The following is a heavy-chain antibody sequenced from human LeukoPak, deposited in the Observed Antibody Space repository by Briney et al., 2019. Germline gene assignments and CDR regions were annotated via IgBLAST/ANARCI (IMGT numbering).Heavy chain of an antibody. V-gene: IGHV1-2*02. J-gene: IGHJ4*02. CDR3: ARGQPYYDSSGYYGYCFDY. D-gene: IGHD3-22*01. CDR1: GYTFTGYY. CDR2: INPNSGGT. Sequence: ASVKVSCKASGYTFTGYYMHWVRQAPGQGLEWMGWINPNSGGTNYAQKFQGRVTMTRDTSISTAYMELSRLRSDDTAVYYCARGQPYYDSSGYYGYCFDYWGQGTLVTVSS.